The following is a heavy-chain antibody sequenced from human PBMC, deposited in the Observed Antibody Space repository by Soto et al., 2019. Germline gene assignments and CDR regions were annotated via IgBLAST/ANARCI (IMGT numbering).Heavy chain of an antibody. CDR2: ISAYNGNT. Sequence: ASVKVCCKASGYTFTSYGISWVRQAPGQGLEWMGWISAYNGNTNYAQKLQGRVTVTTDTSTSTAYMELRSLRSDDTAVYYCARDGPMDRAFDIWAQGTMVTVSS. D-gene: IGHD3-10*01. J-gene: IGHJ3*02. CDR3: ARDGPMDRAFDI. V-gene: IGHV1-18*01. CDR1: GYTFTSYG.